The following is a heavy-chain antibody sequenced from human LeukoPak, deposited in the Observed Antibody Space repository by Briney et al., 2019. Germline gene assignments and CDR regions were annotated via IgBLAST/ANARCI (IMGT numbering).Heavy chain of an antibody. D-gene: IGHD6-13*01. J-gene: IGHJ3*02. CDR2: IYSGGNT. CDR1: GFTVSADY. CDR3: AREAGSSWSRGLDI. Sequence: GGSLRLSCAASGFTVSADYMSWVRQAPGKGLEWVSIIYSGGNTYYADSVKGRFTISRDDSKSTLYLQMNSLRAEDTAVYYCAREAGSSWSRGLDIWGQGTVVTVSS. V-gene: IGHV3-66*01.